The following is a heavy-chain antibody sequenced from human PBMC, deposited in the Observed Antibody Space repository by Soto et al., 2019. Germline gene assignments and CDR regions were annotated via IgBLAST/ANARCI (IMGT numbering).Heavy chain of an antibody. V-gene: IGHV3-23*01. CDR3: AKDATSFNVLCDPFDM. CDR1: GFTFSDYA. J-gene: IGHJ3*02. Sequence: EVQLLESGGGVVQPGGSLRLSCAASGFTFSDYAMSWVRQTPGKGLQWVSGVGGSDDDKHYADSVRGRFIVSRDNSKNALYLQMNRRSADDPAISYGAKDATSFNVLCDPFDMLGQGTEVTVSS. D-gene: IGHD3-16*01. CDR2: VGGSDDDK.